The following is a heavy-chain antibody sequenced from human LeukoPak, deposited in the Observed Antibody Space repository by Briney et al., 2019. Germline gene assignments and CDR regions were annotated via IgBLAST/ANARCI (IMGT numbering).Heavy chain of an antibody. J-gene: IGHJ4*02. Sequence: VASVTVSCKASGGTFSSYAISWVRQAPGQGLEWMGGIIPIFGTANYAQKFQGRVTITADESTSTAYMELSSLRSEDTAVYYCARGPERLYGGNSETREFDYRGQGTLVTVSS. CDR1: GGTFSSYA. CDR3: ARGPERLYGGNSETREFDY. CDR2: IIPIFGTA. V-gene: IGHV1-69*01. D-gene: IGHD4-23*01.